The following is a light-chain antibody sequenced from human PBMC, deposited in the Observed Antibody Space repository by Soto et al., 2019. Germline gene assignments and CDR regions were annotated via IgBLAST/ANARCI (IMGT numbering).Light chain of an antibody. J-gene: IGKJ1*01. CDR3: QHYNSYSEA. CDR2: SAS. CDR1: QGISSY. V-gene: IGKV1-27*01. Sequence: DIQLTQSPSSLSASVGDRVTITCRESQGISSYLNWYRQKPGKTPKFLIYSASILQSGVPSRFSGSGSGTDFTLTISSLQPEDVATYYCQHYNSYSEAFGQGTKVDIK.